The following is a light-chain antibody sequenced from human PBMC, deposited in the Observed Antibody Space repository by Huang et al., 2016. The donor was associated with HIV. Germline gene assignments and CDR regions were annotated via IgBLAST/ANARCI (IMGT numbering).Light chain of an antibody. Sequence: EIVLTQSPATLSLSPGERATPSCKAIQSVSSSLAWYQQKTGQAPRLLIYDTSNRATGVPARFIGSEAGTDFTLTISSLEPEDFAVYYCQQRSNWPLFTFGPGTKVDIK. J-gene: IGKJ3*01. CDR1: QSVSSS. CDR3: QQRSNWPLFT. CDR2: DTS. V-gene: IGKV3-11*01.